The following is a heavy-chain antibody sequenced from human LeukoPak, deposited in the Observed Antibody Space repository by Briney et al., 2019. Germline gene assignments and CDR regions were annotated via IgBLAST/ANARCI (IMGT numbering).Heavy chain of an antibody. J-gene: IGHJ4*02. D-gene: IGHD6-6*01. V-gene: IGHV4-39*07. CDR2: INHSGST. CDR3: ARFTKLKNYSSSYFDY. Sequence: PSETLSLTCTVSGASFSSTSYYWGWIRQPPGKGLEWIGEINHSGSTNYNPSLKSRVTISVDTSKNQFSLKLSSVTAADTAVYYCARFTKLKNYSSSYFDYWGQGTLVTVSS. CDR1: GASFSSTSYY.